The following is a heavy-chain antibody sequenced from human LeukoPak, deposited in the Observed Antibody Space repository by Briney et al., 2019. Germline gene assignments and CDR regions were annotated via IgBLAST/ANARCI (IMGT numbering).Heavy chain of an antibody. CDR1: GYSISSGYY. V-gene: IGHV4-38-2*02. CDR3: ARGAITMATGLTDY. Sequence: PSETLSLTCTVSGYSISSGYYWGWIRQPPGKGLEWIGSIYHSGSTYYNPSLKSRVTISVDTSKNQFSLKLSSVTAADTAVYYCARGAITMATGLTDYWGQGTLVTVSS. J-gene: IGHJ4*02. CDR2: IYHSGST. D-gene: IGHD3-10*01.